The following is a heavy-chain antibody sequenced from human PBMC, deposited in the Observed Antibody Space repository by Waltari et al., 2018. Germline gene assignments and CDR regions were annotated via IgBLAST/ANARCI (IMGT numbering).Heavy chain of an antibody. CDR1: GFTFDDYA. J-gene: IGHJ4*02. CDR2: ISWDGGST. D-gene: IGHD6-6*01. CDR3: AKGIEYSSSSPFDY. V-gene: IGHV3-43D*04. Sequence: EVQLVESGGVVVQPGGSLRLSCAASGFTFDDYAMPWVRQAPGKGLEWVSLISWDGGSTYYADAVKGRFTISRDNSKNSLYLQMNSLRAEDTALYYCAKGIEYSSSSPFDYWGQGTLVTVSS.